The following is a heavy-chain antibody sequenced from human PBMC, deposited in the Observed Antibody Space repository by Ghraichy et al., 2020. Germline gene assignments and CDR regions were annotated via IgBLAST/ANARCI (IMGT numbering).Heavy chain of an antibody. CDR1: GFTFRSYD. Sequence: GGSLRLSCAASGFTFRSYDMTWVRQTPGKGLEWVTSITGRGDTTYYADSVKGRFTVSRDNSKNTLYLQMNSLRVEDTSRYFCVKSGSVAGTYYFDNWGQGTLVNVST. J-gene: IGHJ4*02. CDR3: VKSGSVAGTYYFDN. D-gene: IGHD6-19*01. CDR2: ITGRGDTT. V-gene: IGHV3-23*01.